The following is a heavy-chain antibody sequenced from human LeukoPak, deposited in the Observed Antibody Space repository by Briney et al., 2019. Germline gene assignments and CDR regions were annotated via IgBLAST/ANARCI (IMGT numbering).Heavy chain of an antibody. CDR1: GFTFSSYA. J-gene: IGHJ4*02. Sequence: PGGSLRLSCAASGFTFSSYAMSWVRLAPGKGLEWVANVKQDGSEKCYVDSVKGRFTISRDNAKNSLYLQMNSLRAEDTAVYYCARALDSSSSRYQPFEYWGQGTLVTVSS. V-gene: IGHV3-7*01. D-gene: IGHD2-2*01. CDR3: ARALDSSSSRYQPFEY. CDR2: VKQDGSEK.